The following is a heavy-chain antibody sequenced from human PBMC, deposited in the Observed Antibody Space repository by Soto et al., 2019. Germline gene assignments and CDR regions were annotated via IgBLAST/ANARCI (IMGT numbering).Heavy chain of an antibody. V-gene: IGHV2-26*01. D-gene: IGHD3-10*01. Sequence: FGPTLVNPTESLTLTCTVPGFSLRNARMGVSWIRQPPGKALEWLAHTFSNAEKSYSTALKSRLTISKDTSKSQVVLTMTNMDPVDTATYYCARSPTSMVRGVMVDFDYCGQGTLVTVSS. CDR3: ARSPTSMVRGVMVDFDY. CDR1: GFSLRNARMG. CDR2: TFSNAEK. J-gene: IGHJ4*02.